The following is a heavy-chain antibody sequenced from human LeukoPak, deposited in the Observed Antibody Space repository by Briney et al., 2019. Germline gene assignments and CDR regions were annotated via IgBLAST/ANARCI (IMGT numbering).Heavy chain of an antibody. D-gene: IGHD3-10*01. CDR3: ARGPSGSPVAFDI. CDR1: GYTFTGYY. J-gene: IGHJ3*02. CDR2: INPNSGGT. V-gene: IGHV1-2*02. Sequence: GASVKVSCKASGYTFTGYYMHWERQAPGQGLEWMGWINPNSGGTNYAQKFQGRVTMTRDTSISTAYMELSRLRSDDTAVYYCARGPSGSPVAFDIWGQGTMVTVSS.